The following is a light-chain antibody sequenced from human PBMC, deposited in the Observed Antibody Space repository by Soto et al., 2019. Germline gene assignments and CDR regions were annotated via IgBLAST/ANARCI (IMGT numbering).Light chain of an antibody. J-gene: IGKJ5*01. CDR3: QQYNSYSPGT. CDR1: QGINIF. V-gene: IGKV1-9*01. CDR2: AAS. Sequence: DIQLTQSPSFLSASVGDRVTITCRASQGINIFLAWFQQKPGKAPNLLISAASTLQSGVPSRFSGSGSGTDFTLTISSLQPDDFATYYCQQYNSYSPGTFGQGTRLEIK.